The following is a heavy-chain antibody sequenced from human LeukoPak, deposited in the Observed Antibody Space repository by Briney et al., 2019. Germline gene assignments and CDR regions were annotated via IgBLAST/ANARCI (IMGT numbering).Heavy chain of an antibody. CDR2: ISAYNGNT. CDR1: GYTFTSYG. J-gene: IGHJ5*02. V-gene: IGHV1-18*01. D-gene: IGHD2-15*01. Sequence: GASVKVSCKASGYTFTSYGISWVRHAPGQGLEWRGWISAYNGNTNYAQKLQGRVTMTTDTSTSTAYMELRSLRSDDTAVYYCARDYFSGMATRRINWFDPWGQGTLVTVSS. CDR3: ARDYFSGMATRRINWFDP.